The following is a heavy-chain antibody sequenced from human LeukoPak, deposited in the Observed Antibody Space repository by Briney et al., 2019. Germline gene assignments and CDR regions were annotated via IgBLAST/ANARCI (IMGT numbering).Heavy chain of an antibody. V-gene: IGHV1-2*02. D-gene: IGHD6-19*01. CDR3: ARVGIAVAVYYFDY. Sequence: GASVKVSCKASGYMFTGYYMHWVRQAPGQGLEWMGWINPNSGGTNYAQKFQGRVTMTRDTSISTAYMELSRLRSDDTAVYYCARVGIAVAVYYFDYWGQGTLVTVSS. CDR1: GYMFTGYY. J-gene: IGHJ4*02. CDR2: INPNSGGT.